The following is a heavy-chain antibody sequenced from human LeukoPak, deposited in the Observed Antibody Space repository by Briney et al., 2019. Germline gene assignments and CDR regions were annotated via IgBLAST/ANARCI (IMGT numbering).Heavy chain of an antibody. D-gene: IGHD2-15*01. CDR1: GFPYSSSW. J-gene: IGHJ4*02. V-gene: IGHV3-7*05. CDR2: IKQDGSEK. CDR3: AREWSPGGNYY. Sequence: GGSLTLFCAAWGFPYSSSWMMWARQARGKALEGVANIKQDGSEKYYVDSVKGRFTISRDNAKNSLYLQMTSLRAEDTAVYYCAREWSPGGNYYWGQGTLVTVSS.